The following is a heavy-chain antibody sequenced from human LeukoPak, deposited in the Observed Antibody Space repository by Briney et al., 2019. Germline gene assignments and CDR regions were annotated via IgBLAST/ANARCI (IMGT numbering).Heavy chain of an antibody. Sequence: AGSLRLSCAASGFTFSSYAMSWVRQAPGKGLEWVSAISGSGGSTYYADSVKGRFTISRDNSKNTLYLQMNSLRAEDTAVYYCAKDASGWELLPNDAFDIWGQGTMVTVSS. CDR3: AKDASGWELLPNDAFDI. CDR1: GFTFSSYA. D-gene: IGHD1-26*01. J-gene: IGHJ3*02. CDR2: ISGSGGST. V-gene: IGHV3-23*01.